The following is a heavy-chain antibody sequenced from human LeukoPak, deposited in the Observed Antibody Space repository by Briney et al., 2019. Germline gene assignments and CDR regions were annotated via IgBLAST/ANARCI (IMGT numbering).Heavy chain of an antibody. J-gene: IGHJ5*02. V-gene: IGHV6-1*01. Sequence: SQTLSLTCAISGDSVSRDTAAWNWIRQSPSRGLEWLGRTYYRSKFYNDYAVSLRSRITIDPDTSKNQVSLQLNSVTPDDTAVYYCARHGTVVTPFDPWGQGTLVTVSS. CDR1: GDSVSRDTAA. D-gene: IGHD4-23*01. CDR2: TYYRSKFYN. CDR3: ARHGTVVTPFDP.